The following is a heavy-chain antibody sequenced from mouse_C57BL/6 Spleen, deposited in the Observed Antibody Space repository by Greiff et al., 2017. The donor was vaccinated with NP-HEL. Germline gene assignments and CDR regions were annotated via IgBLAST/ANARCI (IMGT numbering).Heavy chain of an antibody. D-gene: IGHD4-1*01. J-gene: IGHJ4*01. CDR2: ISSGSSTI. CDR1: GFTFSDYG. V-gene: IGHV5-17*01. Sequence: DVHLVESGGGLVKPGGSLKLSCAASGFTFSDYGMHWVRQAPEKGLEWVAYISSGSSTIYYADTVKGRFTISRDNAKNTLFLQMTSLRSEDTAMYYCARGSNWDYYAMDYWGQGTSVTVSS. CDR3: ARGSNWDYYAMDY.